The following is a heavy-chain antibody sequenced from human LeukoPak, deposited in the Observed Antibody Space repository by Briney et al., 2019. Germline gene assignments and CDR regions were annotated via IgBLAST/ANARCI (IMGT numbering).Heavy chain of an antibody. D-gene: IGHD5-18*01. CDR2: ISSSSSYI. CDR3: ARDPGYSSQYYFDY. V-gene: IGHV3-21*01. J-gene: IGHJ4*02. Sequence: ETLSLTCTVSDGSISSSSYYWGWIRQPPGKGLEWVSSISSSSSYIYYADSVKGRFTISRDNAKNSLYLQMNSLRAEDTAVYYCARDPGYSSQYYFDYWGQGTLVTVSS. CDR1: DGSISSSS.